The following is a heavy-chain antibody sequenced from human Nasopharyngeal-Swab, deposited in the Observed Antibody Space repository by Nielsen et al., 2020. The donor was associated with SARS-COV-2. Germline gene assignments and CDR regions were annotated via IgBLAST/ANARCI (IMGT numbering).Heavy chain of an antibody. D-gene: IGHD2-15*01. V-gene: IGHV1-24*01. Sequence: ASVKVSCKVSGYTLTELSMHWVRQAPGKGLEWMGGFDPEDGETIYAQKFQGRVTMTEDTSTDTAYMELSSLRSEDTAVYYCATALITPLPYCSGGGCYPSGFDYWGQGTLVTVSS. CDR3: ATALITPLPYCSGGGCYPSGFDY. CDR1: GYTLTELS. J-gene: IGHJ4*02. CDR2: FDPEDGET.